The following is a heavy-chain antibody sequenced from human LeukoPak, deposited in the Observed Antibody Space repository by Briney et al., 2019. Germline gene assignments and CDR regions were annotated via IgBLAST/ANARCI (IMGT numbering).Heavy chain of an antibody. CDR3: ARRTDYYDSSGWYYYYMDV. J-gene: IGHJ6*03. D-gene: IGHD3-22*01. Sequence: ASVKVSCKASGYTFTGYYMHWVRQAPGQGLEWMGWINPNSGGTNYAQKFQGRVTMTGDTSISTAYMELSSLRSEDTAVYYCARRTDYYDSSGWYYYYMDVWGKGTTVTVSS. CDR1: GYTFTGYY. CDR2: INPNSGGT. V-gene: IGHV1-2*02.